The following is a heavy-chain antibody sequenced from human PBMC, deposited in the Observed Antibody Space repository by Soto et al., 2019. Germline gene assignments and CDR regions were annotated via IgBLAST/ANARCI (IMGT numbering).Heavy chain of an antibody. V-gene: IGHV3-23*01. CDR2: ISGSGGST. Sequence: EVQLLESGGGLVQPGGPLRLSCAAFGVTFSSYAMSWVRQAPGKGLEWVSAISGSGGSTYYADSVKGRFTISRDNSKNTLYMQMKSLRAEDAAVYYCSYSSTRFDYCGQGTLVTLSS. CDR1: GVTFSSYA. CDR3: SYSSTRFDY. D-gene: IGHD6-13*01. J-gene: IGHJ4*02.